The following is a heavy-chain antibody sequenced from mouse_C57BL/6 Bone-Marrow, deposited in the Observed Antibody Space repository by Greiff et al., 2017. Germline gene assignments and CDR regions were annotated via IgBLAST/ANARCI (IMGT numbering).Heavy chain of an antibody. CDR1: GFNIKDDY. Sequence: EVKLQESGAELVRPGASVKLSCTASGFNIKDDYMHWVKQRPEQGLEWIGWIDPENGDTEYASKFQGKATITADTSSNTAYLQLSSLTSEDTAVYYCTNPSMDYWGQGTSGTVSS. CDR3: TNPSMDY. J-gene: IGHJ4*01. CDR2: IDPENGDT. V-gene: IGHV14-4*01.